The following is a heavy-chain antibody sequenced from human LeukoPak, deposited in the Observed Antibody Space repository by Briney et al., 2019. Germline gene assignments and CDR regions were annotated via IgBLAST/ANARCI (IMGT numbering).Heavy chain of an antibody. Sequence: PGASLQISCKCSGSSFISYWIGWVRQLPGKGLEWMGMIYPGDSDTRYSPSFQGQVTISADKSISTAYLQWSSLKASDTAMYYCARRQAGFDFWGQGTLVTVSS. V-gene: IGHV5-51*01. J-gene: IGHJ4*02. CDR1: GSSFISYW. CDR2: IYPGDSDT. CDR3: ARRQAGFDF.